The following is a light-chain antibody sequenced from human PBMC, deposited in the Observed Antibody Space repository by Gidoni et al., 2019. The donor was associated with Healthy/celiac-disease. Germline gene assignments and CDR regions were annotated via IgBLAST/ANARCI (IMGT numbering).Light chain of an antibody. CDR1: QSVSSY. CDR3: QQRSNWPPLYT. J-gene: IGKJ2*01. CDR2: DAS. Sequence: EIVLTQSPATLSLSPGERSTLSCSASQSVSSYLDWYQQKPGQAPRLLIYDASNRATGIPDRFSGSGSGKDFTLTISSLEPEDFAVYYGQQRSNWPPLYTFGQXTKLEIK. V-gene: IGKV3-11*01.